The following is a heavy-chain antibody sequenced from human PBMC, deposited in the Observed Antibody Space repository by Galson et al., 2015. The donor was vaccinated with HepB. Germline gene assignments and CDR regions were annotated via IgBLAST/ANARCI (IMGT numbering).Heavy chain of an antibody. D-gene: IGHD3-10*01. CDR2: INPSSDST. CDR1: GYTFSSYY. V-gene: IGHV1-46*01. Sequence: SVKVSCKASGYTFSSYYIHWVRQAPGQGLEWMGIINPSSDSTTYAQNFQGRVTMTRDTSTSTVYMELSSLRSGDTAVYYCARESLTWFDPWGQGTLVTVSS. J-gene: IGHJ5*02. CDR3: ARESLTWFDP.